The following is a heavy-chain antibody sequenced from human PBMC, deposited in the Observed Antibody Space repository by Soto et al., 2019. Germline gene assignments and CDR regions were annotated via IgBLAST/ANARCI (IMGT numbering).Heavy chain of an antibody. V-gene: IGHV4-4*02. D-gene: IGHD1-7*01. J-gene: IGHJ4*02. CDR2: IYRNGST. CDR3: ASRDPGTSVDY. CDR1: GGSFTSNNW. Sequence: SEPLSLTCAVSGGSFTSNNWWTLFRQPPGQGLEWIGEIYRNGSTNYKPSLKSRVTISLDKSENQFSLKVTSLTAADTAVYYCASRDPGTSVDYWGQGTLVTVSS.